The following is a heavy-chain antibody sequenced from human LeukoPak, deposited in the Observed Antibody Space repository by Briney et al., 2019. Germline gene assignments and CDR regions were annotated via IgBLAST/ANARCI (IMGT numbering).Heavy chain of an antibody. V-gene: IGHV4-30-2*01. D-gene: IGHD1-26*01. CDR2: IYHSGST. J-gene: IGHJ4*02. CDR3: ARGPYSGSYYFDY. Sequence: PSQTLSLTCTVSGGSISSGGYYWSWLRQPPGKGLEWIGYIYHSGSTYYNPSLKSRVTISVDRSKNQFSLKLSSVAAADTAVYYCARGPYSGSYYFDYWGQGTLVTVSS. CDR1: GGSISSGGYY.